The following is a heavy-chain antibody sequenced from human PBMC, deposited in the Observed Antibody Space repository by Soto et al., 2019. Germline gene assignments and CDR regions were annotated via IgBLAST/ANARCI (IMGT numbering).Heavy chain of an antibody. CDR3: AKGGDFGDYNYYYGMDV. D-gene: IGHD2-21*01. CDR1: GFTFSSYG. Sequence: QVQLVESGGGVVQPGRSLRLSCAASGFTFSSYGMHWVRQAPGKGLEWVAVISYDGSNKYYADSVKGRFTISRDNSKNTLYLQMNSLRAEDTAMYYCAKGGDFGDYNYYYGMDVWGQGTTVTVSS. J-gene: IGHJ6*02. V-gene: IGHV3-30*18. CDR2: ISYDGSNK.